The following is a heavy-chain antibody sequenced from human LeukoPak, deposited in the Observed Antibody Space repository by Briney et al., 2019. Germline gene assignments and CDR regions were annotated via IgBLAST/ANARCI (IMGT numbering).Heavy chain of an antibody. D-gene: IGHD3-10*01. V-gene: IGHV3-20*04. CDR3: ARGGYFGGRYYYYYMDV. CDR1: GFTFDDYG. Sequence: PGGSLRLSCAASGFTFDDYGMSWVRQAPGKGLEWVSGINWNGGSTGYADSVKGRFTISRDNAKNSLYLQMNSLRAEDTALYYCARGGYFGGRYYYYYMDVWGKGTTVTISS. CDR2: INWNGGST. J-gene: IGHJ6*03.